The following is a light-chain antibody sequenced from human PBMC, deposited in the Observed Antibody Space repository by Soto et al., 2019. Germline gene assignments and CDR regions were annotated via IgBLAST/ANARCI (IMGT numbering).Light chain of an antibody. CDR2: DDS. CDR1: QRIRSS. V-gene: IGKV1-5*01. CDR3: QQYNSISHPWT. Sequence: DIQMTQSPSSLSASVGDRVTITCRASQRIRSSWAWYQQRPGQAHELLISDDSKLQSGVPSRFSGSGSGTEFTLTISSLQPDDFVTYYCQQYNSISHPWTFGQGTKVDI. J-gene: IGKJ1*01.